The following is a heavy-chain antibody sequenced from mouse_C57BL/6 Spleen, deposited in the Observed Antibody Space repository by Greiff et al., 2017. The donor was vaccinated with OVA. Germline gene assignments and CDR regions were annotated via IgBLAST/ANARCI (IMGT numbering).Heavy chain of an antibody. CDR1: GYTFTEYT. D-gene: IGHD1-1*01. Sequence: VQLQQSGAELVKPGASVKLSCKASGYTFTEYTIHWVKQRSGQGLEWIGWFYPGSGSIKYNEKFKDKATLTADKSSSTVYMELSRLTSEDSAVYFCARHERGDYYGSSVLYFDDWGQGTTLTVSS. J-gene: IGHJ2*01. CDR2: FYPGSGSI. V-gene: IGHV1-62-2*01. CDR3: ARHERGDYYGSSVLYFDD.